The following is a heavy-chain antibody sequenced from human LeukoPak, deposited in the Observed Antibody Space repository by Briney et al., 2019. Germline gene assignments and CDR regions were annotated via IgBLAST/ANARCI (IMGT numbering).Heavy chain of an antibody. CDR2: INSGRNYI. Sequence: GGSLRLSCAAPGFTFSSYSINWVRQAPGKGLEWVSSINSGRNYIYYADSVKGRFTISRDNAKNSLYLQMNSLRAEDTAVYYCARDLSHSSGWYRWGQGTLVTVSS. V-gene: IGHV3-21*01. D-gene: IGHD6-19*01. CDR3: ARDLSHSSGWYR. J-gene: IGHJ4*02. CDR1: GFTFSSYS.